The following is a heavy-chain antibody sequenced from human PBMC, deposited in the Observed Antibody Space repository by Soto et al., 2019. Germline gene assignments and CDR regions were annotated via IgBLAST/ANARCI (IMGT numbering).Heavy chain of an antibody. CDR3: ARVTYSGPKGGDH. D-gene: IGHD5-12*01. J-gene: IGHJ4*02. Sequence: PSETMSLTCTVDGVTFSGYYWSWIRQPPGRGLEWIGEIDHTGNTNYNPSLKSRITISIDTSNNLLSLDLRSVTAADTAVYYCARVTYSGPKGGDHWGQGTLVTVSS. CDR2: IDHTGNT. CDR1: GVTFSGYY. V-gene: IGHV4-34*01.